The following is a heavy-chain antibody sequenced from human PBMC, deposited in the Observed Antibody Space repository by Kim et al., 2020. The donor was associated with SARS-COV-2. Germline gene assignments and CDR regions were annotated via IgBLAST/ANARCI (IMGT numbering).Heavy chain of an antibody. Sequence: SETLSLTCAVYGGSFSGYYWSWIRQPPGKGLEWIGEINHSGSTNYNPSLKSRVTISVDTSKNQFSLKLSSVTAADTAVYYCARGRGKYYDFWSGYAGENDYWGQGTLVTVSS. CDR2: INHSGST. D-gene: IGHD3-3*01. CDR1: GGSFSGYY. J-gene: IGHJ4*02. V-gene: IGHV4-34*01. CDR3: ARGRGKYYDFWSGYAGENDY.